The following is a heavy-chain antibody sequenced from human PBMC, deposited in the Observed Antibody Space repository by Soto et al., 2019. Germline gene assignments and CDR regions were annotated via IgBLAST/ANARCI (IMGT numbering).Heavy chain of an antibody. CDR1: GFTFSSYV. D-gene: IGHD6-13*01. J-gene: IGHJ4*02. CDR2: ISYDGSNK. V-gene: IGHV3-30-3*01. CDR3: ARDRVSSVIWYVVGPDY. Sequence: QVQLVESGGGVVQPGTSLRLSCAASGFTFSSYVMQWVRQAPGKGLEWVAVISYDGSNKYHIDSVKGRFTISRDNSKKTPYLQMNSLRVEDTAVYYCARDRVSSVIWYVVGPDYWGQGTLVTVSS.